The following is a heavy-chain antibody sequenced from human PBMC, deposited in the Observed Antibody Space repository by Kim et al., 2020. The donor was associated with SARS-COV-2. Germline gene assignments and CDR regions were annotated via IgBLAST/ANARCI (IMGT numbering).Heavy chain of an antibody. D-gene: IGHD1-26*01. CDR3: ASHTDEDEWEPWGWFDP. V-gene: IGHV4-4*02. CDR1: GGSISSSNW. J-gene: IGHJ5*02. CDR2: IYHSGST. Sequence: SETLSLTCAVSGGSISSSNWWSWVRQPPGKGLEWIGEIYHSGSTNYNPSLKSRVTISVDKSKNQFSLKLSSVTAADTAVYYCASHTDEDEWEPWGWFDPWGQGTLVTVSS.